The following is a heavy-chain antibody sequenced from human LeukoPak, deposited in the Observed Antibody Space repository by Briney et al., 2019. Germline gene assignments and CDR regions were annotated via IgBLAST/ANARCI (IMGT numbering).Heavy chain of an antibody. CDR1: GFTFSSYW. D-gene: IGHD6-13*01. Sequence: LPGGSLRLSCAASGFTFSSYWMHWVRQAPGKGLEWVSTISYSGGSTYYADSVKGRFTISRDNSKNTLYLQMNNLRAEDTAVYYCAKDWALRAAGSFDYWGQGTLVTVSS. J-gene: IGHJ4*02. CDR2: ISYSGGST. CDR3: AKDWALRAAGSFDY. V-gene: IGHV3-23*01.